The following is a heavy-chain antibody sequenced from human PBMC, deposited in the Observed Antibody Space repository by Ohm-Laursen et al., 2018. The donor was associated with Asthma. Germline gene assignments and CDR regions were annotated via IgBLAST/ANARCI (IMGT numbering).Heavy chain of an antibody. V-gene: IGHV3-72*01. J-gene: IGHJ4*02. CDR3: ARVGRGEGYYFDY. CDR2: TRNKANSYTT. CDR1: GFTFSDYY. Sequence: SLRLSCTASGFTFSDYYMSWIRQAPGKGLEWVGRTRNKANSYTTEYAASVKGRFTISRDDSKNSLYLQMNSLKTEDTAVYYCARVGRGEGYYFDYWGQGTLVTVSS. D-gene: IGHD3-10*01.